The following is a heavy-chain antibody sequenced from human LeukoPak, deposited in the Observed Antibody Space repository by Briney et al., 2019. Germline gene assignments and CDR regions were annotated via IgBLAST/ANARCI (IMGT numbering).Heavy chain of an antibody. D-gene: IGHD3-22*01. CDR2: ISYDESNK. J-gene: IGHJ5*02. Sequence: GGSLRLSCAASGFTFSNYAMHWVRQAPGKGLEWVALISYDESNKNYADSVKGRFTISRDNSKNTLFLQMNSLRAEDTALYYCAKGSSGYFADLWGQGTLVTVSS. CDR3: AKGSSGYFADL. V-gene: IGHV3-30*04. CDR1: GFTFSNYA.